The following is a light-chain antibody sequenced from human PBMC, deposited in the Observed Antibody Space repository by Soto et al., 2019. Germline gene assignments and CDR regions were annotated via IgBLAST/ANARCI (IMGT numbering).Light chain of an antibody. V-gene: IGLV2-23*01. CDR3: CSYAGSSTSVV. J-gene: IGLJ2*01. CDR1: SSDVGSYNL. Sequence: QSALTQPASVSGSPGQSITISCTGTSSDVGSYNLVSWYQQHPVKAPKLMIYEGSKRPSGVSNRFSGYKSGNTASLTISGLQAEDEADYYCCSYAGSSTSVVFGGGTKVTVL. CDR2: EGS.